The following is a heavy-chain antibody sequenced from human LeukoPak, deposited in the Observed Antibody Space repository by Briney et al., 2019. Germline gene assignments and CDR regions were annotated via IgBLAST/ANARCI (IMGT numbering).Heavy chain of an antibody. CDR2: IAGSSSSI. CDR1: GFTFSTYS. CDR3: ARELEEAFDI. J-gene: IGHJ3*02. V-gene: IGHV3-21*01. Sequence: GGSLRLSCAASGFTFSTYSMNWVRQAPGKGLEWVSSIAGSSSSIYYADSVKGRFTISRDNAKNSLYLQMNSLRAEDSAVYYCARELEEAFDIWGQGTMVTVSS. D-gene: IGHD3-3*01.